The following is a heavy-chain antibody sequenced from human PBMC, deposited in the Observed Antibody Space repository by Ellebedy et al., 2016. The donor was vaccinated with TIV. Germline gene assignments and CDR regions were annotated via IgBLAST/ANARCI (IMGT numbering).Heavy chain of an antibody. V-gene: IGHV3-23*01. CDR1: GFTFSNSA. D-gene: IGHD6-25*01. CDR3: AKDRSSGGFLGYHFDF. Sequence: GGSLRLXXAASGFTFSNSAMSWVRQAPGKGLEWVSTISAGGTNTYYADSLKGHFTISRDFSNNMLYLQMSNLRADDTAVYYCAKDRSSGGFLGYHFDFWGQGTLVTVSS. J-gene: IGHJ4*02. CDR2: ISAGGTNT.